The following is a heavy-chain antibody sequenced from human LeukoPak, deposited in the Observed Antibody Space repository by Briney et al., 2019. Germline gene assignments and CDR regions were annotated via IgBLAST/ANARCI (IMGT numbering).Heavy chain of an antibody. J-gene: IGHJ4*02. D-gene: IGHD4-11*01. CDR2: IYYSGST. CDR3: ARHLDYSNKEVFDY. CDR1: GGSISSYY. V-gene: IGHV4-59*08. Sequence: SETLSLTCTVSGGSISSYYWSWIRQPPGKGLEWIGYIYYSGSTNYNPSLKSRVTISVDTSKNQFSLKLSSVTAADTAVYYCARHLDYSNKEVFDYWGQGTLVTVSS.